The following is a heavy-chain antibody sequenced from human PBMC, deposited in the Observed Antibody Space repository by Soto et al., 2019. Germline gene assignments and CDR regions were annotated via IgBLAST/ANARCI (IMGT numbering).Heavy chain of an antibody. CDR2: ISWNGGST. CDR1: GFTFDDYT. V-gene: IGHV3-9*01. CDR3: AKGWGSSGYLCDY. Sequence: EVQLVESGGGLVQPGRSLRLSCAASGFTFDDYTMHWVRQAPGQGLEWVSGISWNGGSTGYADSVEGRFTVSRDNAKNSLYMKNNSLRAADTAFYYWAKGWGSSGYLCDYWGQGTLVTVSS. J-gene: IGHJ4*02. D-gene: IGHD3-22*01.